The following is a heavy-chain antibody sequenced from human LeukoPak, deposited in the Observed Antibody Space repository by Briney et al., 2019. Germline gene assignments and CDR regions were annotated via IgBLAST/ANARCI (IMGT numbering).Heavy chain of an antibody. D-gene: IGHD4-23*01. CDR3: AREGTLRSFMTTVAPYYFDY. CDR1: GYTFTGYY. CDR2: INPNSGGT. J-gene: IGHJ4*02. V-gene: IGHV1-2*02. Sequence: ASVKVSCKASGYTFTGYYMHWVRQAPGQGLEWMGWINPNSGGTNYAQKFQGRVTMTRDTSISTAYMELSRLRSDDTAVYYCAREGTLRSFMTTVAPYYFDYWGQGTLVTVSS.